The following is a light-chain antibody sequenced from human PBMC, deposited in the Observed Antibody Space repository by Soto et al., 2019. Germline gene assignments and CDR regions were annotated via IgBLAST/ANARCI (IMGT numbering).Light chain of an antibody. Sequence: QSVLTQPPSVSGAPGQRVTISCTGTSSNIGAGYDVHWYQQLPGTAPKLLIYGNSNRPSGVPDRFSVSKSGTSASLAITGLQADDEADYYCASYDSSLSAFYVFGTGTKLTVL. CDR2: GNS. J-gene: IGLJ1*01. CDR1: SSNIGAGYD. V-gene: IGLV1-40*01. CDR3: ASYDSSLSAFYV.